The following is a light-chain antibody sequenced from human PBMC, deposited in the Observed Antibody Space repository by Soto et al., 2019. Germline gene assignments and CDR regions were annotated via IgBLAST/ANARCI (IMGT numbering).Light chain of an antibody. CDR1: SSDVGSYNL. V-gene: IGLV2-23*01. J-gene: IGLJ1*01. CDR2: EGS. Sequence: SALTQPASVSGSPGQSITISCTGTSSDVGSYNLVSWYQHHPGKAPKLMIYEGSNRPSGVSNRFSASKSGNTASLTISGLQAEDEADYYCCSYAGPRTYVFGTGTKLTVL. CDR3: CSYAGPRTYV.